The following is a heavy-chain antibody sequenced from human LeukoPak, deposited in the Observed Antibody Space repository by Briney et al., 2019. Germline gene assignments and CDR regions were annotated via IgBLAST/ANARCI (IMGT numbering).Heavy chain of an antibody. CDR2: KAYSGGT. D-gene: IGHD3-3*01. CDR1: GGSMGTYS. V-gene: IGHV4-59*01. J-gene: IGHJ5*02. Sequence: SETLSLTCTVSGGSMGTYSWCWIRQPPGKGLEWIGFKAYSGGTNYNPSLKSRVTISVDTSMGQISLNLKSVTDADTAVYYCVRDGGEWLPDLWGQGTLVTVSS. CDR3: VRDGGEWLPDL.